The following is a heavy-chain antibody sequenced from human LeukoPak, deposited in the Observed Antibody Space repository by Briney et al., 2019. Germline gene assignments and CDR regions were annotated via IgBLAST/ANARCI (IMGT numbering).Heavy chain of an antibody. CDR3: ARGKIKAAAGTFLY. J-gene: IGHJ4*02. CDR1: GGSFSGYY. D-gene: IGHD6-13*01. V-gene: IGHV4-34*01. CDR2: INHRGST. Sequence: SETLSLTCAVYGGSFSGYYWSWVRQPPGKGLEWIGEINHRGSTNYNPSLKSRVTISVDTSKNQFSLKLSSVTAADTAVYYCARGKIKAAAGTFLYWGQGTLVTVSS.